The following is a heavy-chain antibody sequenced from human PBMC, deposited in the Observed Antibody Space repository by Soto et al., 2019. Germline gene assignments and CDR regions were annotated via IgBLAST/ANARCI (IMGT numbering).Heavy chain of an antibody. V-gene: IGHV4-39*01. D-gene: IGHD6-13*01. CDR2: IYYSGST. CDR1: GGSISSSSYY. CDR3: AAAAGDPFSPPY. J-gene: IGHJ4*02. Sequence: QLQLQESGPGLVKPSETLSLTCTVSGGSISSSSYYWGWIRQPPGKGLEWIGSIYYSGSTYYNPSLKSRVTISVDTSKNQFSLKLSSVTAADTAVYYCAAAAGDPFSPPYWGQGTLVTVSS.